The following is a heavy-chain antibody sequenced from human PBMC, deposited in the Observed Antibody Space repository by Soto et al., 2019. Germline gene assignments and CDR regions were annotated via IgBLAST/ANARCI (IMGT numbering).Heavy chain of an antibody. Sequence: QVTLKEAGPTLLKPTQTLTLTWTFSGFSLSTSGMGVGWIRQPPGKALEWLALIYWDDDRRHSPTLKSSLTSTKDTSKNQVVLTMSNTDPVDTATYYCARRYYDTLTVLPYYFDYWGQGTLVTVSS. D-gene: IGHD3-9*01. CDR3: ARRYYDTLTVLPYYFDY. CDR1: GFSLSTSGMG. V-gene: IGHV2-5*02. CDR2: IYWDDDR. J-gene: IGHJ4*02.